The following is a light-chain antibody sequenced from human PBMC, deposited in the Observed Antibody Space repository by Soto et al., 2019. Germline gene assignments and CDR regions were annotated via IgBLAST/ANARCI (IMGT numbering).Light chain of an antibody. V-gene: IGKV1-12*01. CDR2: GAS. CDR1: RDISNS. CDR3: QQTSAFPRT. J-gene: IGKJ1*01. Sequence: DIQMTQSPSSVSASVGDRLTITCRASRDISNSLAWYQQTPGKAPKLLLRGASSLHRAVPSRFSGVGAGTEFTLTISSLQPEDFATYYCQQTSAFPRTFGQGTKVDVK.